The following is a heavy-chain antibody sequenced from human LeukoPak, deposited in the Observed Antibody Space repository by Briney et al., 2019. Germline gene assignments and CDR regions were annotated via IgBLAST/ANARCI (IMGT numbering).Heavy chain of an antibody. CDR3: AKDAQRGFDYSNSLEH. CDR2: IWSDGSNK. D-gene: IGHD4-11*01. Sequence: PGRSLRLSCAASGFTFSRYGMHWVRQAPGKGLEWVAVIWSDGSNKYYADSVKGRFTISRDNSKNTVSLQMNSLRTGDTAVYYCAKDAQRGFDYSNSLEHWGQGSLVTVSS. CDR1: GFTFSRYG. V-gene: IGHV3-33*06. J-gene: IGHJ4*02.